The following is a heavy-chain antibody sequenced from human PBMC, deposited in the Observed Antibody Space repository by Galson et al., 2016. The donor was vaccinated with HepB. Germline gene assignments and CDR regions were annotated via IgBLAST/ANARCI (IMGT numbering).Heavy chain of an antibody. CDR3: ARGRFDFWSPV. V-gene: IGHV3-53*01. CDR2: SYGDGRT. J-gene: IGHJ6*02. Sequence: SLRLSCAACGLPVSNDYMSWVRQAPGKGLKWVSVSYGDGRTYYAESAKGRFTISRDTSKNTVFLQMNSLRGEDTAVYYCARGRFDFWSPVWGQGTTVTVSS. CDR1: GLPVSNDY. D-gene: IGHD3-3*01.